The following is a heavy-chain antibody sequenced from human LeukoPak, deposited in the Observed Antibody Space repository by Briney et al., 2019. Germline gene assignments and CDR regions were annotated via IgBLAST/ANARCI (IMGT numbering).Heavy chain of an antibody. J-gene: IGHJ5*02. Sequence: AEALSLTCTVSGGSITSSYWSWIRQSPGKGLEWIGYIHYTGSTNYNPSLKSRVTMLIDTSKNQFSLKLSSVTAADTAVYYCARGRYSAGDNWFDPWGQGTLVTV. V-gene: IGHV4-59*01. CDR1: GGSITSSY. D-gene: IGHD3-9*01. CDR3: ARGRYSAGDNWFDP. CDR2: IHYTGST.